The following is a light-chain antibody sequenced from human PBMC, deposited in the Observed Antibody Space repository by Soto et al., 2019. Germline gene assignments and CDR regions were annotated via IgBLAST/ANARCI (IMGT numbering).Light chain of an antibody. CDR3: CSYAGTFYV. Sequence: QSALTQPASVSGSPGQSITISCTGTSSAVGSYNLVSWYQQHPGKAPKLMIYEGSKRPSGVSNRFSGSKSGNTASLTLSGLQAEDKADYYCCSYAGTFYVFGTGTKLTVL. J-gene: IGLJ1*01. V-gene: IGLV2-23*01. CDR2: EGS. CDR1: SSAVGSYNL.